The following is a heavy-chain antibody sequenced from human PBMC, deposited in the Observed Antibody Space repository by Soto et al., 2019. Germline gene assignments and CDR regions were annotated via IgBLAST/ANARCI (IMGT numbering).Heavy chain of an antibody. Sequence: SVKVSCKASGGTFSSYTISWVRQAPGQGLEWMGRIIPILGIANYAQKFQGRVTITADKSTSTAYMELSSLRSEDTAVYYCARDLGYCSGGSCQPFDPWGQGTLVTVSS. V-gene: IGHV1-69*04. CDR2: IIPILGIA. CDR1: GGTFSSYT. CDR3: ARDLGYCSGGSCQPFDP. J-gene: IGHJ5*02. D-gene: IGHD2-15*01.